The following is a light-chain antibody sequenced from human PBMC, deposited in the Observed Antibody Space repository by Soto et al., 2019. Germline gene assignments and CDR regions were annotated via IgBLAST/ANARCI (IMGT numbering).Light chain of an antibody. V-gene: IGLV1-40*01. CDR1: SSNIGASSD. CDR2: GNS. CDR3: AAWDDSLSGPV. Sequence: QSVLTQPPSVSGAPGQRVTISCTGSSSNIGASSDVHWYQQLPGTAPKLLIYGNSNRPSGVPDRFSGSKSGTSASLAISGLRSEDEADYYCAAWDDSLSGPVFGGGTQLTVL. J-gene: IGLJ7*01.